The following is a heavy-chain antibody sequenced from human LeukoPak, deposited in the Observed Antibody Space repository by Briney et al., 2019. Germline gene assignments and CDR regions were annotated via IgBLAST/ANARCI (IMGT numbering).Heavy chain of an antibody. CDR1: GFTFSSYG. CDR3: AKAGDIVVVVAGDWYFDL. Sequence: GGSLRLSCAASGFTFSSYGMHWVRQAPGKGLEWVAVIWCDGSNKYYADSVKGRFTISRDNSKNTLYLQMNSLRAEDTAVYYCAKAGDIVVVVAGDWYFDLWGRGTLVTVSS. CDR2: IWCDGSNK. V-gene: IGHV3-33*06. D-gene: IGHD2-15*01. J-gene: IGHJ2*01.